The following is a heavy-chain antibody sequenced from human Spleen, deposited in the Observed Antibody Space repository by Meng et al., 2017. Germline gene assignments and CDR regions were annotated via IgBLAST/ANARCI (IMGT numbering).Heavy chain of an antibody. J-gene: IGHJ3*02. Sequence: GESLKISCAASGFTFSSYWMSWVRQAPGKGLEWVANIKQDGSEKYYVDSVKGRFSISRDNAKNSLYLQMNSLRAEDTAVYYCARGGGGQQMIEDAFDIWGQGTMVTVSS. V-gene: IGHV3-7*01. CDR3: ARGGGGQQMIEDAFDI. CDR2: IKQDGSEK. D-gene: IGHD2-21*01. CDR1: GFTFSSYW.